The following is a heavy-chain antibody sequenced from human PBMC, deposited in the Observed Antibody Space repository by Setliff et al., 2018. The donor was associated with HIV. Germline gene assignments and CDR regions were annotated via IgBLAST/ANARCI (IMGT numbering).Heavy chain of an antibody. J-gene: IGHJ3*02. CDR1: RGTFTSYA. CDR2: IISILNVA. D-gene: IGHD6-13*01. CDR3: ARVLKGYSSSYEAFDI. Sequence: SVKVSCKTSRGTFTSYAFTWVRQAPGQGLEWMGGIISILNVATYAQKFQGRVTITADKSTSTVYMELSSLRSEDSAVYYCARVLKGYSSSYEAFDIWGQGTMFTVSS. V-gene: IGHV1-69*10.